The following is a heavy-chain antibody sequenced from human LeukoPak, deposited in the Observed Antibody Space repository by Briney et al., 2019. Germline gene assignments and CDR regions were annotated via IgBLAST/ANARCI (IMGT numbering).Heavy chain of an antibody. V-gene: IGHV1-69*06. J-gene: IGHJ3*02. D-gene: IGHD2-15*01. CDR1: GGTFSSYA. CDR3: ARRPYCSGGSCYSGHAFDI. Sequence: ASVKVSCKASGGTFSSYAISWVRQAPGQGLEWMGGIIPIVGTANYAQKFQGRVTITADKSTSTAYMELSSLRSEDTAVYYCARRPYCSGGSCYSGHAFDIWGQGTMVTVSS. CDR2: IIPIVGTA.